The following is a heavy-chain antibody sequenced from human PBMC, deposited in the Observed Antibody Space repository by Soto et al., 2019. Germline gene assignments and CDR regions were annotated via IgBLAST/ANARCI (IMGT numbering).Heavy chain of an antibody. J-gene: IGHJ4*02. V-gene: IGHV1-18*04. CDR3: AREVVAGNFDY. Sequence: ASVKVSCTASCYTFTSYGISWVRQAPGQGLEWMGWISAYNGNTNYAQKLQGRVTMTTDTSTRTAYMELRRLRSDDTAVYYCAREVVAGNFDYWGQGTLVTVSS. CDR2: ISAYNGNT. CDR1: CYTFTSYG. D-gene: IGHD2-15*01.